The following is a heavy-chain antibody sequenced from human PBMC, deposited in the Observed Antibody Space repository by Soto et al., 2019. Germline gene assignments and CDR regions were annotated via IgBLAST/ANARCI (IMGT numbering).Heavy chain of an antibody. CDR2: IHRDGSIT. CDR1: EFTFSSYW. V-gene: IGHV3-74*01. Sequence: VQLVESGGGLVQPGGSLRLSCAASEFTFSSYWMHWVRQAPGKGLVWVSRIHRDGSITTYADSVKGRLTISRDNAKNTLYLQMNSVRVEDTAVYYCARAGTYYDYVWGSYRDDGFDFWGQGTLVTVSS. D-gene: IGHD3-16*02. J-gene: IGHJ4*02. CDR3: ARAGTYYDYVWGSYRDDGFDF.